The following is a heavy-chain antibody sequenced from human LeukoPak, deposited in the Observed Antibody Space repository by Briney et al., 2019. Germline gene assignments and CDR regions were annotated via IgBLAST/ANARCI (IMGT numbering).Heavy chain of an antibody. Sequence: GGSLRLSCAASGFTFSSYAMSWVRQAPGKGLEWVSTFSASGGNTYYADSVKGRFTISRDISKNTLYLQLTSLRADDTAVYYCAKDGLVGATDWFDCWGQGILVTVSS. CDR1: GFTFSSYA. D-gene: IGHD1-26*01. CDR3: AKDGLVGATDWFDC. J-gene: IGHJ4*02. V-gene: IGHV3-23*01. CDR2: FSASGGNT.